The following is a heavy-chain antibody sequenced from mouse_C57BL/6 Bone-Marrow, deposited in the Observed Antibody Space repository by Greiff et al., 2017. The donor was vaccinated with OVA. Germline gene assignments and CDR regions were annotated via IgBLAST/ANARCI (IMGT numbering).Heavy chain of an antibody. CDR1: GYTFTDYY. J-gene: IGHJ1*03. CDR3: AGDYPLLRQYPYWYFDV. V-gene: IGHV1-26*01. D-gene: IGHD2-4*01. Sequence: VQLQQSGPELVKPGASVKISCKASGYTFTDYYMNWVKQSHGKSLEWIGDINPNNGGTSYNQKFKGKATLTVDKSSSTAYMELRSLTSEDSAVYYCAGDYPLLRQYPYWYFDVWGTGTTVTVSS. CDR2: INPNNGGT.